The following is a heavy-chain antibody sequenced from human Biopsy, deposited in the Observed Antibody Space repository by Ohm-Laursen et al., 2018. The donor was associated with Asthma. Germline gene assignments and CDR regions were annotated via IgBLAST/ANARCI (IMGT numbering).Heavy chain of an antibody. Sequence: ASVKVSCKTSGYTFNSAGISWVRQAPGQGLEWMGWISVYNGNTKVAQKLQDRVTMITDTSTSTAYMELRSLRSDDTAMYFCARAVNYSHYYGIDVWGQGTTVTVS. CDR3: ARAVNYSHYYGIDV. CDR2: ISVYNGNT. J-gene: IGHJ6*02. V-gene: IGHV1-18*01. CDR1: GYTFNSAG. D-gene: IGHD3-10*01.